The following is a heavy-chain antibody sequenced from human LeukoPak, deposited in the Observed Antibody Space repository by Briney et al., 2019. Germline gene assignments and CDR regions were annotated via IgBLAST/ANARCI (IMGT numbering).Heavy chain of an antibody. CDR2: ISGNGDNT. Sequence: PGGSLRLSCAASGFTFSSYTMHRVRQAPGKGLEYVSGISGNGDNTYYANSVKVRFTISRDNSKNTLFLQMGSLRAEDMAVYYCARDLTASGGWTRYFDLWGRGTLVTVSS. CDR1: GFTFSSYT. CDR3: ARDLTASGGWTRYFDL. V-gene: IGHV3-64*01. D-gene: IGHD2-21*02. J-gene: IGHJ2*01.